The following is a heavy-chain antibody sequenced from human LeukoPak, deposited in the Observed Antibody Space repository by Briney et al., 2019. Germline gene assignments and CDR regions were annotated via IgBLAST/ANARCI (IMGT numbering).Heavy chain of an antibody. V-gene: IGHV1-2*02. J-gene: IGHJ5*02. D-gene: IGHD3-22*01. CDR2: INPNSGGT. CDR3: ARAPNYYDSSGYYYWFDP. CDR1: GYTFTGYY. Sequence: ASVKVSCKASGYTFTGYYMHWVRQAPGQGLEWMGWINPNSGGTNYAQKFQGRVTMTRDTSISTAYMELSRVRSDDTAVYYCARAPNYYDSSGYYYWFDPWGQGTLVTVSS.